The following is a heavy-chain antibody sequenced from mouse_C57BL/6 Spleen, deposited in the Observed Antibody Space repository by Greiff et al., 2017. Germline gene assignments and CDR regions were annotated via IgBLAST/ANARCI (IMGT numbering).Heavy chain of an antibody. Sequence: EVQRVESEGGLVQPGSSMKLSCTASGFTFSDYYMAWVRQVPEKGLEWVANINYDGSSTYYLDSLKSRFISSRDNAKNILYLHMSSLKSEDTATYYFARYSNYDAMDYWGQGTSVTVSS. CDR2: INYDGSST. J-gene: IGHJ4*01. CDR1: GFTFSDYY. D-gene: IGHD2-5*01. V-gene: IGHV5-16*01. CDR3: ARYSNYDAMDY.